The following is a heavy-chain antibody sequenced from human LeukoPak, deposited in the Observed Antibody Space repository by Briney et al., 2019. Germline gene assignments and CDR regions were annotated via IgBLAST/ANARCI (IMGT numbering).Heavy chain of an antibody. D-gene: IGHD2-15*01. V-gene: IGHV3-48*03. CDR3: ASSGYCSGGSCSSGFDP. Sequence: GGSLRLSCAASGFTFSSYEMNWVRQAPGKGLEWVSYISSSGSTIYYADSVKGRFTISRDSAKNSLYLQMNSLRAEDTAFYYCASSGYCSGGSCSSGFDPWGQGTLVTVSS. J-gene: IGHJ5*02. CDR2: ISSSGSTI. CDR1: GFTFSSYE.